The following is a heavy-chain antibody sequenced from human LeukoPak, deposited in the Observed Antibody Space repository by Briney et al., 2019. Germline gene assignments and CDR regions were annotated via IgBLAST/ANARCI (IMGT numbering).Heavy chain of an antibody. J-gene: IGHJ4*02. CDR2: ISYSGST. Sequence: SETLSLTCTVSGGSISNYYWSWIRQPPGKGLEWIGYISYSGSTKYNPSLKSRVTMSVGSSKNQFSLKLSSVTAADTAVYYCARYSYGYYLDYWGQGTLVTVSS. D-gene: IGHD5-18*01. CDR1: GGSISNYY. V-gene: IGHV4-59*01. CDR3: ARYSYGYYLDY.